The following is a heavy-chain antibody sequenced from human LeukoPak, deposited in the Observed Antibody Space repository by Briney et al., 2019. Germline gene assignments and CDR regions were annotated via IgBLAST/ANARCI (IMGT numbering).Heavy chain of an antibody. J-gene: IGHJ5*02. D-gene: IGHD1-14*01. V-gene: IGHV3-74*01. Sequence: PGGSLRLSCVASGFAFRNYWMYWVRQGPGKGLVWLSRINPDGSTTTYADSVKGRSTISRDNANRMLSLHINSLRVEDSAIYYCARGGKLEPTALASWRQGSLVVVSS. CDR3: ARGGKLEPTALAS. CDR2: INPDGSTT. CDR1: GFAFRNYW.